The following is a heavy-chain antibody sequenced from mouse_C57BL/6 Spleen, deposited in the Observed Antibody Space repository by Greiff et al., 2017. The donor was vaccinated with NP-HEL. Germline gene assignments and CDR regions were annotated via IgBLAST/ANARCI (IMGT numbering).Heavy chain of an antibody. V-gene: IGHV1-22*01. CDR2: INPNNGGT. J-gene: IGHJ4*01. CDR1: GYTFTDYN. Sequence: EVQLQQSGPELVKPGASVKMSCKASGYTFTDYNMHWVKQSHGKSLEWIGYINPNNGGTSYNQKFKGKATLTVNKSSSTAYMELRSLTSEDSAVYYCARKRGLMTTVDHYAMDYWGQGTSVTVSS. D-gene: IGHD1-1*01. CDR3: ARKRGLMTTVDHYAMDY.